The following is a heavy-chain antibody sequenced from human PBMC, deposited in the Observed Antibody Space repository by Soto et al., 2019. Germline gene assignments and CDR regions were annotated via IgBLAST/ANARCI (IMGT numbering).Heavy chain of an antibody. CDR1: GFTFSSYG. J-gene: IGHJ3*02. D-gene: IGHD5-12*01. V-gene: IGHV3-30*18. CDR2: ISYDGSNK. Sequence: GGSLRLSCAASGFTFSSYGMHWVRQAPGKGLEWVAVISYDGSNKYYADSVKGRFTISRDNSKNTLYLQMNSLRADDTAVYYCAKDGLSGYSGYDYAFDIWGQGTMVTVSS. CDR3: AKDGLSGYSGYDYAFDI.